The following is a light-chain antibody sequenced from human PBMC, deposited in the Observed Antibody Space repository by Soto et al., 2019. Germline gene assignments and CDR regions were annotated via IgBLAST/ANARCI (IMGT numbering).Light chain of an antibody. CDR3: QQRSNWPPIT. V-gene: IGKV3-11*01. CDR2: DAS. Sequence: EIVLTQSPATLPLSPGERATLSCRASQSVGSYLAWYQQKPGQPPRLLIYDASNRATGIPARFSGSGSGTDFTLTISSLEPEDFAVYYCQQRSNWPPITFGQGTRLEIK. J-gene: IGKJ5*01. CDR1: QSVGSY.